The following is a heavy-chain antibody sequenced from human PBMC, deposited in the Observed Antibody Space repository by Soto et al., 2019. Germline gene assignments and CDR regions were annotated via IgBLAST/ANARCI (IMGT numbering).Heavy chain of an antibody. V-gene: IGHV3-11*05. J-gene: IGHJ2*01. CDR3: ARTIAAAGGRRYFDL. CDR2: ISSSSSYT. Sequence: QVQLVESGGGLVKPGGSLRLSCAASGFTFSDYYMSWIRQAPGKGLEWVSYISSSSSYTNYADSVKGRFTISRDNAKNSLYLQMNSLRDEDTAVYHCARTIAAAGGRRYFDLLGRGTLVTVSS. D-gene: IGHD6-13*01. CDR1: GFTFSDYY.